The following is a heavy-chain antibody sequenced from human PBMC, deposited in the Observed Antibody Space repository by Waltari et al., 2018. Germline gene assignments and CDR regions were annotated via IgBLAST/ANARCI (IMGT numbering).Heavy chain of an antibody. CDR3: ARARGYRPFDY. CDR1: GGSFSGYY. D-gene: IGHD5-12*01. V-gene: IGHV4-34*01. Sequence: QVQLQQWGAGLLKPSETLSLTCAVYGGSFSGYYWIWIRQPPGKGLEWIGEINHSGSTNYNPSLKSRVTISVDTSKNQFSLKLSSVTAADTAVYYCARARGYRPFDYWGQGTLVTVSS. CDR2: INHSGST. J-gene: IGHJ4*02.